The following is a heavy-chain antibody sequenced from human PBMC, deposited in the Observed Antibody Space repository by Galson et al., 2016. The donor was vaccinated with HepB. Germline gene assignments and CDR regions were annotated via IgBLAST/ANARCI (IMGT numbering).Heavy chain of an antibody. J-gene: IGHJ3*02. V-gene: IGHV3-21*01. CDR2: ISGGSSYK. Sequence: LRLSCAASGFTSTRYTMNWVRQSPGKGLEWVSSISGGSSYKYYADSVKGRSTISRDNSKNSLYLQMNSLRAEDTAIYFCARTPGYSGTWYDAFDIWGPGTIVTVSS. CDR3: ARTPGYSGTWYDAFDI. CDR1: GFTSTRYT. D-gene: IGHD6-13*01.